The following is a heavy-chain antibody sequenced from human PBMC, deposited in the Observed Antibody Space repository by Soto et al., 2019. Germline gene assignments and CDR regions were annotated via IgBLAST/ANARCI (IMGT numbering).Heavy chain of an antibody. J-gene: IGHJ6*02. Sequence: GESLKISCKGSGYSFTSYWISWVRQMPGKGLEWMGRIDPSDSYTNYSPSFQGHVTISADKSISTAYLQWSSLKASDTAMYYCASRRIAAAGLYYYYGMDVWGQGTTVTVS. D-gene: IGHD6-13*01. CDR3: ASRRIAAAGLYYYYGMDV. V-gene: IGHV5-10-1*01. CDR1: GYSFTSYW. CDR2: IDPSDSYT.